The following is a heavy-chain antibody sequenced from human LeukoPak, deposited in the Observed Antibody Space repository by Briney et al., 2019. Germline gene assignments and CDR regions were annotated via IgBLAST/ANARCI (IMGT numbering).Heavy chain of an antibody. V-gene: IGHV3-53*01. Sequence: GGSLRLSCAASGFTFSSYAIHWVRQAPGKGLEWVSVIYGGGATYYADAVKGRFTISRDSAQNTLYLQMNSLRTEDTAVYYCARDIASAFYYGLDLWGQGTTVTVSS. CDR1: GFTFSSYA. J-gene: IGHJ6*02. CDR2: IYGGGAT. CDR3: ARDIASAFYYGLDL. D-gene: IGHD6-13*01.